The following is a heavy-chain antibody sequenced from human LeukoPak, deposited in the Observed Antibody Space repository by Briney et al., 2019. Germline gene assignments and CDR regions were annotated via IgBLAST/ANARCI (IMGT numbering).Heavy chain of an antibody. CDR1: GASISSSNW. CDR2: IYHSGAN. Sequence: SGTLSLTCAVSGASISSSNWWSWVRQSPGRGLEWIGEIYHSGANNYNPSLKSRVTISVDKSKNQFSLKLSSVTAADTAVYYCARRRYGGYGGIDYWGQGTLVTVSS. J-gene: IGHJ4*02. CDR3: ARRRYGGYGGIDY. V-gene: IGHV4-4*02. D-gene: IGHD5-12*01.